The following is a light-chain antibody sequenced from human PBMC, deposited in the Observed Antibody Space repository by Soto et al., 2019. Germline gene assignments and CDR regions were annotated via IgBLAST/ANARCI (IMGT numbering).Light chain of an antibody. CDR2: GAS. CDR3: QQYNNWPPWT. V-gene: IGKV3-15*01. Sequence: EIVLTQSPATLSLSPGESATLSCSASHSVGSNVAWYQKKPGQAPRLLIYGASTRATGIPPRFSGSGSGTELTLTISSLQPEDFAVYYCQQYNNWPPWTFGQGTKVDIK. CDR1: HSVGSN. J-gene: IGKJ1*01.